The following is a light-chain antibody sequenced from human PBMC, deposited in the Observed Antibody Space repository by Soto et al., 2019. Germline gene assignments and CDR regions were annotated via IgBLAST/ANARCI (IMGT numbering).Light chain of an antibody. Sequence: EIVLTQSPGTLSLSPGERATLSCRASQSVSSSYLAWYQQKPGQAPRLLIYSASRRATGIPDRFTGSGSGTDFTLTINRVEPEDFAVYFCQQYAGSPRTFGQGTKVDIK. CDR2: SAS. J-gene: IGKJ1*01. CDR3: QQYAGSPRT. V-gene: IGKV3-20*01. CDR1: QSVSSSY.